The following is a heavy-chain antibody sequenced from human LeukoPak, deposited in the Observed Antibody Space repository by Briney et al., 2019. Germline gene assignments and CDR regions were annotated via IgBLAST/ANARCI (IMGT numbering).Heavy chain of an antibody. J-gene: IGHJ4*02. CDR2: IKQDGSEK. D-gene: IGHD6-19*01. V-gene: IGHV3-7*05. CDR3: MKVAWTVAGPY. CDR1: GFSFRSHW. Sequence: PGGSLRLSCAASGFSFRSHWMSWVRQAPGKGLEWVAHIKQDGSEKYYVDSVKGRFTISRDNAKNSLYLQMNSLRAEDTAVYYYMKVAWTVAGPYWGQGTLVTVSS.